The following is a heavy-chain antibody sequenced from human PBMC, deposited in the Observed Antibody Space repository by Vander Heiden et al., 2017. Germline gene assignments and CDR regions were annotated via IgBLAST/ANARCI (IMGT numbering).Heavy chain of an antibody. CDR2: IKSKTVGGTT. Sequence: EVQLVESGGGLVTPGGSLRLSCAASGFTFNHAWLSWVRQAPGKGLEWVGRIKSKTVGGTTDYAAPVKGRFTISRDDSRNTMYLQMNSLKTEDTAVYYCATTSTIVGGNRVNFDYWGQGTLVTVSS. D-gene: IGHD1-26*01. J-gene: IGHJ4*02. CDR1: GFTFNHAW. V-gene: IGHV3-15*01. CDR3: ATTSTIVGGNRVNFDY.